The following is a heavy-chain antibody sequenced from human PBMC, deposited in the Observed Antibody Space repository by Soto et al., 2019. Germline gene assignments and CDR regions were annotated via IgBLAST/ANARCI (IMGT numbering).Heavy chain of an antibody. Sequence: CGSLRLSCACSWFTAITTPLSWVRQPPGKGLEWVATVSGAASHTGYVDSVRGRFFISRDNCKNTVSRQMNNLTVDDTAVYYCATSFRYFDNWGQGTRVTVSS. J-gene: IGHJ4*02. V-gene: IGHV3-23*01. CDR2: VSGAASHT. CDR3: ATSFRYFDN. CDR1: WFTAITTP. D-gene: IGHD3-9*01.